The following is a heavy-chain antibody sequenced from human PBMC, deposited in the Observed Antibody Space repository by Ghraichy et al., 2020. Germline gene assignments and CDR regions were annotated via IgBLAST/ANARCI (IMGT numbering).Heavy chain of an antibody. CDR3: AKDRNGVFDY. CDR1: GFTFSIYA. CDR2: ITGSGDST. D-gene: IGHD2-8*01. Sequence: GGSLRLSCAASGFTFSIYAMTWVRQAPGKGLEWVSAITGSGDSTYYADSVKGRFTISRDNSKNTVYLQMNSLRAEDTAVYYCAKDRNGVFDYWGQGTLVTVSS. J-gene: IGHJ4*02. V-gene: IGHV3-23*01.